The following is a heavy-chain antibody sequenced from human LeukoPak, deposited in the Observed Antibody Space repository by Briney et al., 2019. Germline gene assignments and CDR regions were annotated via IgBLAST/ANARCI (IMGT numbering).Heavy chain of an antibody. CDR2: INPDGSST. D-gene: IGHD2-2*02. Sequence: PGGSLRLSCAASGFSFSTSWMHWVRQAPGKGLVWVSRINPDGSSTNYADSVKGRFTISRDNAKNTLYLQMNSLRAEDTAVYYCAKDPYQLLYPEYFQHWGQGTLVTVSS. V-gene: IGHV3-74*01. J-gene: IGHJ1*01. CDR1: GFSFSTSW. CDR3: AKDPYQLLYPEYFQH.